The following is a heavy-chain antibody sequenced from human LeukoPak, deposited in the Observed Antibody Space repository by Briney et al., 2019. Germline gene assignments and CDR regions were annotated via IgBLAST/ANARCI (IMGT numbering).Heavy chain of an antibody. J-gene: IGHJ4*02. V-gene: IGHV4-59*01. CDR2: IYYSGRT. Sequence: SETLSLTCTVSGGSISSYYWSWIRQPPGKGLEWIGYIYYSGRTNYNPSLKSRVTISVDTSKNQFSLKLSSVTAADTAVYYCATIERSGWYVSYWGQGTLVTVSS. CDR3: ATIERSGWYVSY. CDR1: GGSISSYY. D-gene: IGHD6-19*01.